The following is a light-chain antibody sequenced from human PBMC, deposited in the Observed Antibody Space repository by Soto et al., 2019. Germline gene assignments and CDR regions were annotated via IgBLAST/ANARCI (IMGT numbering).Light chain of an antibody. CDR1: SSDVGNYKL. Sequence: QSVLTQPASVSGSPGQSITTSCTGTSSDVGNYKLVSWYHQHPGKSPTLMIYESSKRPSGVSNRLSRSTTANTTSLTIFILQAEDEADYYCCSYAGSRAYVFGSGTKVTVL. V-gene: IGLV2-23*01. J-gene: IGLJ1*01. CDR2: ESS. CDR3: CSYAGSRAYV.